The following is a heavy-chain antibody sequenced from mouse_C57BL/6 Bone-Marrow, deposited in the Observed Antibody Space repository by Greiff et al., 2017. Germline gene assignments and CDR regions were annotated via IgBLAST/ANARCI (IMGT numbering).Heavy chain of an antibody. CDR2: IDPENGDT. V-gene: IGHV14-4*01. D-gene: IGHD6-1*01. Sequence: EVQLQQSGAELVRPGASVKLSCTASGFNIKDDYMHWVKQRPEQGLEWIGWIDPENGDTEYASKFQGKATITADTSSNTAYLQLSSLASEATAVYYCTTGPRFAYWGQGTLVTVSA. J-gene: IGHJ3*01. CDR3: TTGPRFAY. CDR1: GFNIKDDY.